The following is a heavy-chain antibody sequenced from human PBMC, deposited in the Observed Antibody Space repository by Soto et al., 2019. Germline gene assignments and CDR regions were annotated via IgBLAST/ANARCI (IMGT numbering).Heavy chain of an antibody. CDR3: ARVKVPAAILGAFDL. V-gene: IGHV1-18*01. J-gene: IGHJ3*01. CDR2: INPFKGDT. Sequence: VGPVKVSCKASGYTFSTYGITWVRQAPGQGLDWMGWINPFKGDTNSAARFQDRVTMTTDTSTRTAYMELRSLRSDDTAVYYCARVKVPAAILGAFDLWGQGTLVTVSS. D-gene: IGHD2-2*02. CDR1: GYTFSTYG.